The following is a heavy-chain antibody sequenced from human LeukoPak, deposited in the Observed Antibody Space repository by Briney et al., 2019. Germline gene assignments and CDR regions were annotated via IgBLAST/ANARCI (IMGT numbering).Heavy chain of an antibody. J-gene: IGHJ4*02. CDR1: GFTFSRYA. CDR3: AKLHNLNCDY. Sequence: GGSLRLSCAASGFTFSRYAMHWVRQAPGKGLEWVAVILFDGTKKYYADSVKGRFTISRDNSKNTLYLQMNSLRPEDTAVYYCAKLHNLNCDYWGLGTLATVSS. CDR2: ILFDGTKK. D-gene: IGHD1-14*01. V-gene: IGHV3-30-3*02.